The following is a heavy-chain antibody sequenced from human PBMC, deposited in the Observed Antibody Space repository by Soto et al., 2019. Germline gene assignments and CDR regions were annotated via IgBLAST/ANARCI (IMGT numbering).Heavy chain of an antibody. CDR3: ALATSSSGSYYNVDYYYYYYMDV. V-gene: IGHV1-69*02. CDR2: IIPILGIA. D-gene: IGHD3-10*01. Sequence: ASVKVSCKASGGTFSSYTISWVRQAPGQGLEWMGRIIPILGIANYAQKFQGRVTITADKSTSTAYMELSSLRSEDTAVYYCALATSSSGSYYNVDYYYYYYMDVWGKGTTVTVSS. J-gene: IGHJ6*03. CDR1: GGTFSSYT.